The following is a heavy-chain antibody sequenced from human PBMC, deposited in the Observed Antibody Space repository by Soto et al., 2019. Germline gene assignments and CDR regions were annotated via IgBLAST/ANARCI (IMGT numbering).Heavy chain of an antibody. V-gene: IGHV3-48*02. CDR2: ISSSSSTI. CDR1: GFTFSSYS. Sequence: GGSLRLSCAASGFTFSSYSMNWVRQAPGKGLEWVSYISSSSSTIYYADSVKGRFTISRDNAKNSLYLQMNSLRDEDTAVYYCARDPHIRYSYESYGMDVWGQGTTVTVSS. CDR3: ARDPHIRYSYESYGMDV. J-gene: IGHJ6*02. D-gene: IGHD5-18*01.